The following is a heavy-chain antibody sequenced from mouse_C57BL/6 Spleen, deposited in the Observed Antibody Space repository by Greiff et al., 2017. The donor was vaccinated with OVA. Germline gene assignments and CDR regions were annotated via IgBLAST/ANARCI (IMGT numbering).Heavy chain of an antibody. J-gene: IGHJ4*01. CDR2: ISGGGGNT. D-gene: IGHD1-1*01. V-gene: IGHV5-9*01. CDR3: ARHPTVDYYAMDY. CDR1: GFTFSSYT. Sequence: EVKLQESGGGLVKPGGSLKLSCAASGFTFSSYTMSWVRQTPEKRLEWVATISGGGGNTYYPDSVKGRFTISRDNAKNTLYLQMSSLRSEDTALYYCARHPTVDYYAMDYWGQGTSVTVSS.